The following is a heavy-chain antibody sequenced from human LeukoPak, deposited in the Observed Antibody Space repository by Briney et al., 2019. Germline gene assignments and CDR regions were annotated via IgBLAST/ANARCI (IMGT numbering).Heavy chain of an antibody. CDR3: ARVGLGIGDY. Sequence: GGSLRLSCVASGFTLSTDTMNWVRQAPGKALEWVSSVSGGGDTTSYADSVKGRFTISRDNSKNTLYLQMNSLRAEDTAVYYCARVGLGIGDYWGQGTLVTVSS. CDR2: VSGGGDTT. V-gene: IGHV3-23*01. CDR1: GFTLSTDT. J-gene: IGHJ4*02. D-gene: IGHD7-27*01.